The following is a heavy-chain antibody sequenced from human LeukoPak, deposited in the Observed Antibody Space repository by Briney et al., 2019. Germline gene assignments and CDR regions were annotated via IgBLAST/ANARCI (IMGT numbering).Heavy chain of an antibody. CDR3: ARDNTNWSFDY. D-gene: IGHD1-1*01. V-gene: IGHV1-46*01. Sequence: ASVKVSYKASGYTFTSYAIHWVRQAPGQGLEWMAIINLRDGIRSYAQKFQGRVTVTGDTSTGTFYMELSGLRFEDTAMYYCARDNTNWSFDYWGQGTLVTVSS. J-gene: IGHJ4*02. CDR2: INLRDGIR. CDR1: GYTFTSYA.